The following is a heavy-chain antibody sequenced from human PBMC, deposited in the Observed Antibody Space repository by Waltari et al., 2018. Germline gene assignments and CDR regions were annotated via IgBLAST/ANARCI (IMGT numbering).Heavy chain of an antibody. J-gene: IGHJ3*02. CDR1: GFSLDTNPMG. V-gene: IGHV2-5*01. CDR3: AHRWIKAASYNFWSDYDRDAFDI. D-gene: IGHD3-3*01. Sequence: QITLKESGPTLVRPTQTLTLTCSFSGFSLDTNPMGVGWIRQPPGKALEWLALIYGNDDKRSRPSLKDRLTITKDTSKNQVVLTMTNMDPVDTATYYCAHRWIKAASYNFWSDYDRDAFDIWGRGTMVTVSS. CDR2: IYGNDDK.